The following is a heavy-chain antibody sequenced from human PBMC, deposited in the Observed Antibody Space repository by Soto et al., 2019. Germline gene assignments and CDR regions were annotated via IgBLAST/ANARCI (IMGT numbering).Heavy chain of an antibody. J-gene: IGHJ3*02. CDR1: GFSFSTSEMR. D-gene: IGHD2-15*01. CDR3: ARIEGSGSAFDI. Sequence: SGPTLVNPTQTLTLTCTFSGFSFSTSEMRVGRIRQPPGKALEWLARIDWDDDKFYNISLKTRLTISKDTSKNQVVLTMTNMDPVDTATYYCARIEGSGSAFDIWGQGTMVTVSS. CDR2: IDWDDDK. V-gene: IGHV2-70*04.